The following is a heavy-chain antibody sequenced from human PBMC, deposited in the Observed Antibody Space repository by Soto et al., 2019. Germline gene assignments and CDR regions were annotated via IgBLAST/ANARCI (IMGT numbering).Heavy chain of an antibody. CDR1: GYTFTNYV. V-gene: IGHV1-18*01. CDR2: ISPFNGHT. J-gene: IGHJ4*02. Sequence: QVQLVQSGGEVKRPGASVKVSCKPSGYTFTNYVIDWVRQAPGQGLEWMGWISPFNGHTKYAQKFQGRVTLTTDTSTSTAYMELTSLRFDDTPVYYCARDAGGGSYLAYWGQETLVTVSS. D-gene: IGHD1-26*01. CDR3: ARDAGGGSYLAY.